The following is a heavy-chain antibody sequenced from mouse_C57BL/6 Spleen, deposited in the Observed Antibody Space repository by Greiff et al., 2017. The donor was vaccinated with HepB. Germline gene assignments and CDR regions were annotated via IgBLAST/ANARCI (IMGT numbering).Heavy chain of an antibody. V-gene: IGHV1-80*01. CDR2: IYPGDGDT. CDR3: ASPYYYGSSWFAY. J-gene: IGHJ3*01. CDR1: GYAFSSYW. D-gene: IGHD1-1*01. Sequence: VQLQQSGAELVKPGASVKISCKASGYAFSSYWMNWVKQRPGKGLEWIGQIYPGDGDTNYNGKFKGKATLTADKSSSTAYMQLSSLTSEDSAVYFCASPYYYGSSWFAYWGQGTLVTVSA.